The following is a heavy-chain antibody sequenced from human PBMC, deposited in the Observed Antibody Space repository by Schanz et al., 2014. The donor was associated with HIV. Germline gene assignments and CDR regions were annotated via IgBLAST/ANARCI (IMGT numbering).Heavy chain of an antibody. Sequence: VQLVESGGGVVQPGGSLRLSCAASGFTFSSYSMNWVRRAPGKGLEWVSAISSGNRYIYYADSVKGRFTISRDNAKNSLYLQMNRLRAEDTAVYYCARLYYDSWGGKDEYYFDYWGQGTLVTVSS. CDR3: ARLYYDSWGGKDEYYFDY. V-gene: IGHV3-21*01. J-gene: IGHJ4*02. D-gene: IGHD3-3*01. CDR2: ISSGNRYI. CDR1: GFTFSSYS.